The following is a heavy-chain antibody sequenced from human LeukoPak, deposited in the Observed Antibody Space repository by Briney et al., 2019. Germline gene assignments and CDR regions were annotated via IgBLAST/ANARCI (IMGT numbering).Heavy chain of an antibody. J-gene: IGHJ4*02. D-gene: IGHD6-13*01. CDR1: GFTFSDYY. Sequence: PGGSLRLSCAVSGFTFSDYYMSWIRQAPGKGLEWVSYISSGGSTISHADSVKGRFTISRDNSKNTLYLQMNSLRAEDTAVYYCARDIAAAGYFDYWGQGTLVTVSS. V-gene: IGHV3-11*01. CDR2: ISSGGSTI. CDR3: ARDIAAAGYFDY.